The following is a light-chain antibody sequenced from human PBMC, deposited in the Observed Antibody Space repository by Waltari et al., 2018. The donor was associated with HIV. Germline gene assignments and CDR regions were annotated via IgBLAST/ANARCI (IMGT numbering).Light chain of an antibody. J-gene: IGKJ2*01. V-gene: IGKV1-5*03. CDR3: QQYETYYT. CDR2: QAS. Sequence: IRLTHTPSTLSAAVRDNVPITCRASQNISISLAWYQQKPGKAPTLLIYQASTLQSGVSSRFSGSGSGTEFTLTISSLQRDDFASYFCQQYETYYTFGQGSRLE. CDR1: QNISIS.